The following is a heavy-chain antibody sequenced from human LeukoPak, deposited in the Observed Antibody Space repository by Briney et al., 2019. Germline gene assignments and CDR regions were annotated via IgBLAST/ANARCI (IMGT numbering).Heavy chain of an antibody. J-gene: IGHJ4*02. D-gene: IGHD2-8*01. CDR3: ARVPDGYFDY. V-gene: IGHV3-23*01. CDR2: ISGGVGSA. Sequence: GGSLRLSCAASGFTFSSYAMGWVRQAPGKGLEWVSGISGGVGSAYYADSVKGRFTISRDNAKNSLYLQMNSLRAEDTALYYCARVPDGYFDYWGQGTLVTVSS. CDR1: GFTFSSYA.